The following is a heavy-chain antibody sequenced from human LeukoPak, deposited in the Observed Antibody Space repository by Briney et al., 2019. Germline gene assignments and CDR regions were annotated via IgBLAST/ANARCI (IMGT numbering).Heavy chain of an antibody. CDR1: GFTFGNTW. J-gene: IGHJ4*02. V-gene: IGHV3-15*01. CDR2: IKGKTDGGAT. Sequence: GGSLRLSCVASGFTFGNTWMSWVRQAPGKGLEWVGRIKGKTDGGATDYAAPVKGRFTILRNDSENTLYLQMNSLKTEDTAVYYCAKDPHSSSWYPDYWGQGTLVTVSS. D-gene: IGHD6-13*01. CDR3: AKDPHSSSWYPDY.